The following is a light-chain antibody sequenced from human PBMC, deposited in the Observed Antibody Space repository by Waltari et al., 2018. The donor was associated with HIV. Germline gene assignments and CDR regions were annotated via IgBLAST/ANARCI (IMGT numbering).Light chain of an antibody. V-gene: IGKV3-15*01. CDR2: AAS. CDR3: QQYSDWRPWA. Sequence: EIVVTQSPGTLSVSPGQKATLSCSASQSVGSSFAWYQQKPGQAPRLLIYAASAGATGVPARFSGSGSGKEFTLTISSLQSEDFAVYDCQQYSDWRPWAFGQGTKVEI. CDR1: QSVGSS. J-gene: IGKJ1*01.